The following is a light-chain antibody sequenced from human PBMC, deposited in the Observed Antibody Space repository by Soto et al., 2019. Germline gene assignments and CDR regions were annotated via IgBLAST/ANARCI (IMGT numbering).Light chain of an antibody. CDR1: QTLSNDD. J-gene: IGKJ2*01. CDR2: GAY. V-gene: IGKV3-20*01. CDR3: QQYATSLPFT. Sequence: IVLTQSPGTLSLSPGERATLSCRASQTLSNDDVAWYQQKPGQTPRLRIHGAYSRATGIPDRFSGSGSGTDFTLTISRVEPEDGAVYYCQQYATSLPFTFGQGTKLEIK.